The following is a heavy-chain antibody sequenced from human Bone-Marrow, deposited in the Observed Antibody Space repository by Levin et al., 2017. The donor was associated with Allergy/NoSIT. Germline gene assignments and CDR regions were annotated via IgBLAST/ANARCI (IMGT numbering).Heavy chain of an antibody. CDR2: VTSAGTTT. V-gene: IGHV3-23*01. CDR1: GVTFSRYA. D-gene: IGHD6-25*01. J-gene: IGHJ2*01. CDR3: AKDDGRGYYEENSGYFDL. Sequence: PGGSLRLSCGGSGVTFSRYAMSWVRQAPGKGLEWVSSVTSAGTTTFHADSVRGRFTISRDNFKNMLYLHMNSLRADDTAIYYCAKDDGRGYYEENSGYFDLWGPGTLVTVSS.